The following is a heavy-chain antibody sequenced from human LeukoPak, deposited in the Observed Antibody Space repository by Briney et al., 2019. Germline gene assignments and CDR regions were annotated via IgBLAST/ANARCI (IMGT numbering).Heavy chain of an antibody. D-gene: IGHD1-14*01. CDR1: GFTLSRYW. Sequence: PGGSLRLSCAASGFTLSRYWMSWVCQAPGKGLEWVANINEDGGERHYVDTVKGRFTISRDNAKNSLYLQMNSLRAEDTAVYYCARGGNLENWGRGTLVTVSS. J-gene: IGHJ4*02. V-gene: IGHV3-7*01. CDR3: ARGGNLEN. CDR2: INEDGGER.